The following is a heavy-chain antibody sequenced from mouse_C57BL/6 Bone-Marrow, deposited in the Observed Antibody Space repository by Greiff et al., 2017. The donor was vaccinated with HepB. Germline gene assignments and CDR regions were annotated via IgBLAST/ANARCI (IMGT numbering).Heavy chain of an antibody. V-gene: IGHV1-5*01. D-gene: IGHD2-1*01. CDR1: GYTFTSYW. J-gene: IGHJ4*01. Sequence: EVQLQQSGTVLARPGASVKMSCKTSGYTFTSYWMHWVKQRPGQGLEWIGAIYPGNSDTSYNQKFKGKAKLTAVTSASTAYMELSSLTNEDSAVYYCTRWDLLIYAMDYWGQGTSVTVSS. CDR3: TRWDLLIYAMDY. CDR2: IYPGNSDT.